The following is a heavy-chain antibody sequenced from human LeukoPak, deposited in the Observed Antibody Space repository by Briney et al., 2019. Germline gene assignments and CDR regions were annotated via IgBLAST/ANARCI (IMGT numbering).Heavy chain of an antibody. CDR3: ARHVQDYYDSSGYQHDAFDI. V-gene: IGHV4-34*01. Sequence: SETLSLTCAVYGGSFSGYYWSWIRQPPGKGLGWIGEINHSGSTNYNPSLKSRVTISVDTSKNQFSLKLSSVTAADTAVYYCARHVQDYYDSSGYQHDAFDIWGQGTIVTVSS. J-gene: IGHJ3*02. CDR2: INHSGST. D-gene: IGHD3-22*01. CDR1: GGSFSGYY.